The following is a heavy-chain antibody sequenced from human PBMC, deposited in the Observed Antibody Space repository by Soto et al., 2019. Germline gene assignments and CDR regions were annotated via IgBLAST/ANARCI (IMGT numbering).Heavy chain of an antibody. Sequence: GGSLRLSCAASGFTFSSYSMNWVRQAPGKGLEWVSSISSSSSYIYYADSVKGRFTISRDNAKNSLYLQMNSLRAEDTAVYYCARVTYGGNSRRGAFDIWGQGTMVTVSS. D-gene: IGHD2-21*02. CDR2: ISSSSSYI. J-gene: IGHJ3*02. CDR3: ARVTYGGNSRRGAFDI. CDR1: GFTFSSYS. V-gene: IGHV3-21*01.